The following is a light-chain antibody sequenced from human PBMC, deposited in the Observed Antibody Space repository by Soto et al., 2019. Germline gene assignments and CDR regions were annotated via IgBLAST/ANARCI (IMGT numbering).Light chain of an antibody. CDR2: EVS. J-gene: IGLJ1*01. CDR1: GSDVGGYNY. Sequence: QSVLTQPASVSGSPGQSITISFTGTGSDVGGYNYVSWYQQHPGKAPKLMIYEVSNRPSGVSNRFSGSKSGNTASLTISGLQAEDEADYYCSSYTSSSTLAVFGTGTKVTVL. CDR3: SSYTSSSTLAV. V-gene: IGLV2-14*01.